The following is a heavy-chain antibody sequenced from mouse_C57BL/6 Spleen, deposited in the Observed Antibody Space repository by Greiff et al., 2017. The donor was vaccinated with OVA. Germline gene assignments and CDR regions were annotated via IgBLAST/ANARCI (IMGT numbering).Heavy chain of an antibody. CDR2: INPNYGTT. V-gene: IGHV1-39*01. J-gene: IGHJ2*01. Sequence: EVKLVESGPELVKPGASVKISCKASGYSFTDYNMNWVKQSNGKSLEWIGVINPNYGTTSYNQKFKGKATLTLDQSSSTAYMQLNSLTSEDSAVYYCARARRLLYFDYWGQGTTLTVSS. CDR3: ARARRLLYFDY. CDR1: GYSFTDYN. D-gene: IGHD2-12*01.